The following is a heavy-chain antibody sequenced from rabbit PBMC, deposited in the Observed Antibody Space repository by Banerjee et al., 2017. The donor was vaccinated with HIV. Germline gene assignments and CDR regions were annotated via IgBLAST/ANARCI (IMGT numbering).Heavy chain of an antibody. V-gene: IGHV1S40*01. CDR3: ARYDDHDDLWGYYFNL. D-gene: IGHD2-1*01. CDR1: GIDFSSYY. J-gene: IGHJ4*01. Sequence: QSLEESGGDLVKPGASLTLTCTASGIDFSSYYMCWVRQAPGKGLEWIACIYAGSSGSTYYASWAKGRFTISKTSSTTVTLQMTSLTAADTATYFCARYDDHDDLWGYYFNLWGPGTLVTVS. CDR2: IYAGSSGST.